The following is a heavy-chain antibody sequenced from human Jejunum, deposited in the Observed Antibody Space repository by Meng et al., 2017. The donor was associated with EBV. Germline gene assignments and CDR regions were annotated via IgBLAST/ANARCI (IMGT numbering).Heavy chain of an antibody. CDR1: GYTFTDYY. CDR2: VNPNSGVT. J-gene: IGHJ4*02. CDR3: ARPISGYTYYFDY. Sequence: SGTEVKESATSVKVSCTASGYTFTDYYPHWVRQAPGQGLEWMGRVNPNSGVTNYAEKFQDRVTMTRDTSISTSYMEVSRLTSDDTAVYYCARPISGYTYYFDYWGQGTLVTVSS. D-gene: IGHD5-18*01. V-gene: IGHV1-2*06.